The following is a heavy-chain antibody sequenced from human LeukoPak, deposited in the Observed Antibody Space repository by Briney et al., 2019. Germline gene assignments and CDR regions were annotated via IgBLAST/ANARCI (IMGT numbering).Heavy chain of an antibody. CDR1: GFTFSSYG. V-gene: IGHV3-30*02. D-gene: IGHD2-2*01. Sequence: GGSLRLSCAASGFTFSSYGMHWVRQAPGKGLEWAAFIRYDGSNKYYADSVKGRFTISRDNSKNTLYLQMNSLRAEDTDVYYCAKEDQVGGYYYYYMDVWGKGTTVTVSS. J-gene: IGHJ6*03. CDR2: IRYDGSNK. CDR3: AKEDQVGGYYYYYMDV.